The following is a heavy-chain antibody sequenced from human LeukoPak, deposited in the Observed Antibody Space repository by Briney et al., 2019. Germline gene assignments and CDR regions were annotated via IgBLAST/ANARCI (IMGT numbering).Heavy chain of an antibody. J-gene: IGHJ3*02. CDR2: ISPGSSHI. CDR1: GFTFDSYA. CDR3: ARGGLRVTSPHTFYM. V-gene: IGHV3-21*01. D-gene: IGHD2-21*02. Sequence: PGGSLRLSCAASGFTFDSYALTWVRQAPGKGLEWVSSISPGSSHIFYADSAKGRFTISRDNAKHSLYLQMNSLRAEDTVVYFCARGGLRVTSPHTFYMSGARTMGSPS.